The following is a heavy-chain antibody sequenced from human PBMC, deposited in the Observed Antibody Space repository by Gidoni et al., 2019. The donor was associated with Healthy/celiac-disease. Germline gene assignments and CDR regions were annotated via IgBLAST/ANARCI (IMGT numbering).Heavy chain of an antibody. CDR1: GGSFSGYY. Sequence: QVQLQQWGAGLLKPSETLSLTCAVYGGSFSGYYWSWIRQPPGKGLEWIGEINHSGSTNYNPSLKSRVTISVDTSKNQFSLKLSSVTAADTAVYYCARGSSIRGVVTSYGSAIDYWGQGTLVTVSS. CDR2: INHSGST. V-gene: IGHV4-34*01. J-gene: IGHJ4*02. CDR3: ARGSSIRGVVTSYGSAIDY. D-gene: IGHD2-15*01.